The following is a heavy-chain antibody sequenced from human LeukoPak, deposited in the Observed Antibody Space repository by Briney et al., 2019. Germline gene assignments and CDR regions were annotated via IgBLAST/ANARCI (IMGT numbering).Heavy chain of an antibody. Sequence: EASVKVSCKASGYTFTSYGISWVRQAPGRGLEWMGWISAYNGNTNYAQKLQGRVTMTTDTSTSTAYMELRSLRSDDTAVYYCARAPKTYYGSGSYFFSYWGQGTLVTVSS. CDR2: ISAYNGNT. J-gene: IGHJ4*02. V-gene: IGHV1-18*01. CDR3: ARAPKTYYGSGSYFFSY. CDR1: GYTFTSYG. D-gene: IGHD3-10*01.